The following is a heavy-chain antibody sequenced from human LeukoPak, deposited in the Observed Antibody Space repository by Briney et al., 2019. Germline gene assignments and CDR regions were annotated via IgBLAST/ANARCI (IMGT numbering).Heavy chain of an antibody. CDR3: ASPYSGSYRID. D-gene: IGHD1-26*01. J-gene: IGHJ4*02. CDR1: GGSLSDYY. Sequence: SETLSLTCALYGGSLSDYYWNWIRQPPGKGLEWIGEINHSGSTNYNPSLKSRVTISVDTSKNQFSLKLSSVTAADTAVYYCASPYSGSYRIDWGQGTLVTVSS. V-gene: IGHV4-34*01. CDR2: INHSGST.